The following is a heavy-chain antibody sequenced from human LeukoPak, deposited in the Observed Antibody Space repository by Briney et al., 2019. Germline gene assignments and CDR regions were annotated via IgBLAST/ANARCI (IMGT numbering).Heavy chain of an antibody. V-gene: IGHV4-59*01. CDR3: ARGPSFSGYDPPGDY. D-gene: IGHD5-12*01. CDR1: GGSISSYY. J-gene: IGHJ4*02. CDR2: IYYSGST. Sequence: PSETLSLTCTVSGGSISSYYWSWIRQPPGKGLEWIGYIYYSGSTNYNPSLKSRVTISVDTSKNQFSLKLSSVTAADTAVYYCARGPSFSGYDPPGDYWGQGTLVTVSS.